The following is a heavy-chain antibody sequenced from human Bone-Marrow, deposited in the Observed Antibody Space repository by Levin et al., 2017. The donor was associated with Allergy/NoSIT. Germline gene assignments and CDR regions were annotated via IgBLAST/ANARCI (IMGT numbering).Heavy chain of an antibody. D-gene: IGHD5-18*01. CDR1: GFTFSNYA. Sequence: GESLKISCGASGFTFSNYAMNWVRQATGKGLEWVSSIGDSGGNTYYADSVKGRFTISRDNSKDTLYLQMNSLRAEDTALYYCAKDRDRYGWDFDYWGQGTLVTVSS. J-gene: IGHJ4*02. CDR2: IGDSGGNT. CDR3: AKDRDRYGWDFDY. V-gene: IGHV3-23*01.